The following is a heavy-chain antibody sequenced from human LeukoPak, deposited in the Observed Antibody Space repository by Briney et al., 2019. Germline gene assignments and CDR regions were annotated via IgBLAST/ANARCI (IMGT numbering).Heavy chain of an antibody. CDR1: GFTFDDYA. Sequence: GGSLRLSRAASGFTFDDYALHWVRQAPGKGLEWVSGISYNSGTIAYADSVKARFTISRDNAKSSLYLEMNNLRLEDTAFYFCAKARSGYLTPFDYWGQGALVTVSS. CDR3: AKARSGYLTPFDY. CDR2: ISYNSGTI. J-gene: IGHJ4*02. D-gene: IGHD3-3*01. V-gene: IGHV3-9*01.